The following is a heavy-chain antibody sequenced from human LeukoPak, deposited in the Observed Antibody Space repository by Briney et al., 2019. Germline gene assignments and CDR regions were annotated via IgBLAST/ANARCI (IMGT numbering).Heavy chain of an antibody. CDR1: GYNLSNFW. Sequence: GESLKISCNGSGYNLSNFWIAWVRQMPGKGLEWMGSIYSGDSDTRYSPSCQGQVTISADKSIATAYLQRSSLKASNTAMYFCASLADATCWGQGTPVIVSS. J-gene: IGHJ4*02. D-gene: IGHD1-26*01. CDR2: IYSGDSDT. CDR3: ASLADATC. V-gene: IGHV5-51*01.